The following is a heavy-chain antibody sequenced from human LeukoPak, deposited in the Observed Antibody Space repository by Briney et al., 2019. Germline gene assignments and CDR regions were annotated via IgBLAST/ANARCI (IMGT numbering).Heavy chain of an antibody. D-gene: IGHD2-21*02. J-gene: IGHJ6*03. V-gene: IGHV3-53*01. CDR2: IYSGGST. Sequence: GGSLRLSCAASGFTFSSYSMNWVRQAPGKGLEWVSVIYSGGSTYYADSVKGRFTISRDNSKNTLYLQMNSLRAEDTAVYYCARDFAGDAPGDARYYYYYMDVWGKGTTVTVSS. CDR1: GFTFSSYS. CDR3: ARDFAGDAPGDARYYYYYMDV.